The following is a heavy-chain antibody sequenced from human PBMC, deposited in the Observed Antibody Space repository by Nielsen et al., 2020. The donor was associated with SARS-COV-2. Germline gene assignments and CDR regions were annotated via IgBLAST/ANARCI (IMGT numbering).Heavy chain of an antibody. J-gene: IGHJ4*01. D-gene: IGHD6-19*01. Sequence: GESLKISCAASGFTFSTYALHWVRQAPGKGLEWVSLITWDGATTYCADSVKGRFTVSRDNSKKSLYLQMDSLRPEDTGLYYCAKGRSVGWYWFDYWGRGTLVTVSS. V-gene: IGHV3-43*01. CDR2: ITWDGATT. CDR3: AKGRSVGWYWFDY. CDR1: GFTFSTYA.